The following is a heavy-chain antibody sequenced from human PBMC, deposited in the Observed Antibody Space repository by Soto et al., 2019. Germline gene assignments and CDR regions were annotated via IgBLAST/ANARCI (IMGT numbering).Heavy chain of an antibody. V-gene: IGHV1-69*13. CDR3: ASTGRDGYKIGGGGYYYGMDV. D-gene: IGHD5-12*01. Sequence: GASVKVSCTASGGTFSSYAISWVRQAPGQGLEWMGGIIPIFGTANYAQKFQGRVTITADESTSTAYMELSSLRSVDTAVYYCASTGRDGYKIGGGGYYYGMDVWGQGTTVTVSS. CDR1: GGTFSSYA. J-gene: IGHJ6*02. CDR2: IIPIFGTA.